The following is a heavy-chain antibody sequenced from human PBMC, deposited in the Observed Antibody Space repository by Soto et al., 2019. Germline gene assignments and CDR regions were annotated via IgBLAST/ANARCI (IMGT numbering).Heavy chain of an antibody. CDR1: GYTFTNYR. CDR3: AREIVVSSTRDYYYYVDV. Sequence: QVQLAQSGAEVKKPGASVKVSCKASGYTFTNYRIIWVRQAPGQGLEWMGWVRPYNGNTNYAQNLQGRVTMTTDTSTSTAYLDMRSLRSDDTVVYYCAREIVVSSTRDYYYYVDVWGNGTTVTVSS. CDR2: VRPYNGNT. D-gene: IGHD1-26*01. J-gene: IGHJ6*03. V-gene: IGHV1-18*01.